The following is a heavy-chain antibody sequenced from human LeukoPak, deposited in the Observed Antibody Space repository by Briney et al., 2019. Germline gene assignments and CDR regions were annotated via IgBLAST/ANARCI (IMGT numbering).Heavy chain of an antibody. J-gene: IGHJ4*02. CDR2: ISWNSGSL. CDR3: ARRDGLDY. CDR1: GLTFDDYA. V-gene: IGHV3-9*01. Sequence: GRSLRLSCAASGLTFDDYAMNWVRQAPGRGLEWVSGISWNSGSLGYADSVKGRFTISRDNAKNSLYLQMNSLRAEDTALYYCARRDGLDYWGQGTLVTVSS.